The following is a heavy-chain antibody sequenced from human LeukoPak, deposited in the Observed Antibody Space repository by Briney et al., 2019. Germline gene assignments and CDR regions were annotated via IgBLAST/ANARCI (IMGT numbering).Heavy chain of an antibody. J-gene: IGHJ4*02. CDR2: IYSNGDT. Sequence: SETLTLTCTVSGGSISSCSYFWGWIRQPPGKGLERIGSIYSNGDTYYNPSLQSRFTTSLATSKNQFSLKLSSVTAADTAIYFCTGELAGTTVHYWGQGTLVTISP. V-gene: IGHV4-39*07. CDR1: GGSISSCSYF. D-gene: IGHD1-7*01. CDR3: TGELAGTTVHY.